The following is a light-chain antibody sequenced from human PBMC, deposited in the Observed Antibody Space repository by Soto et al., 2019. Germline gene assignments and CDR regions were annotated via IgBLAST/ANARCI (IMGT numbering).Light chain of an antibody. J-gene: IGKJ1*01. Sequence: GDRVTIACRASQSISSWLAWYQQKPGKAPKLLIYDASSLQGGVPSRFSGTGSGTDFTFTISSLLTEDFETYYCQQTYTNPRTFGQGTKV. CDR3: QQTYTNPRT. CDR2: DAS. V-gene: IGKV1-39*01. CDR1: QSISSW.